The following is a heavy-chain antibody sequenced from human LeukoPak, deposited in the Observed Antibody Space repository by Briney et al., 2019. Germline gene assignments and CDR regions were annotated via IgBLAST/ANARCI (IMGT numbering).Heavy chain of an antibody. Sequence: PGGSLRLSCAASGFTFSSYSMNWVRQAPGKGLEWVSSISSSSYIYYADSVKGRFTISRDNAKNSLYLQMNSLRAEDTAVYYCARVRYSSSSWYFDLWGRGTLVTVSS. V-gene: IGHV3-21*01. J-gene: IGHJ2*01. CDR2: ISSSSYI. CDR3: ARVRYSSSSWYFDL. CDR1: GFTFSSYS. D-gene: IGHD6-6*01.